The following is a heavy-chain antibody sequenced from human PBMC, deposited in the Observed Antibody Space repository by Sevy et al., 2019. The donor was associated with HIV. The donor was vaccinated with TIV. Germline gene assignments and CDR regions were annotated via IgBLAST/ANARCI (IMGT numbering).Heavy chain of an antibody. V-gene: IGHV3-53*01. Sequence: GGSLRLSCAASGFTVSSNYMSWVRQAPGKGLEWVSAIYSGGSTYYADSVKGRFTISRDNSKNTLYLQVNSLRAEDTAVYYCARGGLTVALDYWGQGTLVTVSS. J-gene: IGHJ4*02. D-gene: IGHD6-19*01. CDR3: ARGGLTVALDY. CDR1: GFTVSSNY. CDR2: IYSGGST.